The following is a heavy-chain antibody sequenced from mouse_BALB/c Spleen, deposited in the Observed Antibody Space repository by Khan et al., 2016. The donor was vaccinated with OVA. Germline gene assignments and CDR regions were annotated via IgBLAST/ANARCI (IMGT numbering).Heavy chain of an antibody. V-gene: IGHV1S137*01. CDR1: GYTFTDFT. Sequence: QVQLKESGAEVVRPGVSVKVSCKGSGYTFTDFTLHWVKQSHAMSLEWIGVISTYYGHATYNQKFKDKATMTVDKSSSTAYMELARLTSEDSAIYYLTRGGGGNRFAYWGQGTLVTVSA. CDR2: ISTYYGHA. CDR3: TRGGGGNRFAY. J-gene: IGHJ3*01.